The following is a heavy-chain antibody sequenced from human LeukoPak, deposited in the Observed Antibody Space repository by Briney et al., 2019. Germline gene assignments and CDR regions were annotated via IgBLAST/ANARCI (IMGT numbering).Heavy chain of an antibody. V-gene: IGHV1-24*01. CDR3: ATLNLWFGETHYGMDV. CDR1: GYTLTELS. CDR2: FYPEDGET. D-gene: IGHD3-10*01. Sequence: ASVTVSCKVSGYTLTELSMHWVRQAPGKGLEWMGGFYPEDGETIYAQKFRGRVTMTEDTSTDTAYMELSSLRSEDTAVYYYATLNLWFGETHYGMDVWGQGTTVTVS. J-gene: IGHJ6*02.